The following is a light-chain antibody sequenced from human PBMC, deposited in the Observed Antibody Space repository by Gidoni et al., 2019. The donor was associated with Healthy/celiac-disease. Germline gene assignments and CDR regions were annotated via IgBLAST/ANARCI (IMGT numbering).Light chain of an antibody. J-gene: IGLJ1*01. V-gene: IGLV2-14*03. CDR1: SSDVGGYNY. CDR3: SSYTSCSTLEV. Sequence: QSALTKPASVSGSPGQSTTISCTGTSSDVGGYNYVSWYQQHPGKAPKLMIYDASNRPSGVSNRFSGSKSGTTASLTISGLQAEDEADYYCSSYTSCSTLEVFGTGTKVTVL. CDR2: DAS.